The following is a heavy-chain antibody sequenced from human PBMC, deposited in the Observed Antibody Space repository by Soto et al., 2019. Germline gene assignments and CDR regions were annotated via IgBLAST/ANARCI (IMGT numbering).Heavy chain of an antibody. CDR2: IDPLDSHT. J-gene: IGHJ4*02. D-gene: IGHD1-26*01. Sequence: GESLKISCKASGYIRNTDWISWVRQKPGKGLEWMGRIDPLDSHTKYSPSFEGRVNISADRSIATAYLHWTSLETSDTAIYYCSSNQVGMVAEDSWGQGTLVTVYS. CDR3: SSNQVGMVAEDS. V-gene: IGHV5-10-1*01. CDR1: GYIRNTDW.